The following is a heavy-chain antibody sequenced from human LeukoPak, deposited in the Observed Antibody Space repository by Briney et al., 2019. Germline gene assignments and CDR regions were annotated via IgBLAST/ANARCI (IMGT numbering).Heavy chain of an antibody. D-gene: IGHD5-18*01. Sequence: RASVKVSCKASGYTFTGYYMHWVRQAPGQGLEWMGWINPNSGGTDYAQKFQGRVTMTRDTSISTAYMELSRLTSDDTAVYYCARYKGVDTATVTGLANWGPGTLVTVSS. CDR1: GYTFTGYY. J-gene: IGHJ4*02. V-gene: IGHV1-2*02. CDR3: ARYKGVDTATVTGLAN. CDR2: INPNSGGT.